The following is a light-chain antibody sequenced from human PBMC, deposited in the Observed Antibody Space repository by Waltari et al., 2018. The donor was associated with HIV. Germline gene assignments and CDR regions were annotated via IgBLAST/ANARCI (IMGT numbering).Light chain of an antibody. Sequence: DIQMTQSPYTLSASVGDRVTITCRASQSISSWLAWYQQKPGKAPKLLIYKASSLDSGVPSRFSGSGSGTEFTLTISSLQPDDFATYYCQQYSTYPAFGQGTKVEIK. J-gene: IGKJ1*01. CDR2: KAS. V-gene: IGKV1-5*03. CDR3: QQYSTYPA. CDR1: QSISSW.